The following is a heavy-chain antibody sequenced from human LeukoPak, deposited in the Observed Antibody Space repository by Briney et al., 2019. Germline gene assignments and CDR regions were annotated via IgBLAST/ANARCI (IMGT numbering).Heavy chain of an antibody. D-gene: IGHD3-22*01. CDR2: ISYDGSNK. CDR1: GFTFSSYA. CDR3: ARGYYYDSSGNLDY. Sequence: GRSLRLSCAASGFTFSSYAMHWVRQAPGKGLEWAAVISYDGSNKYYADSVKGRFTISRDNSKNTLYLQMNSLRAEDTAVYYCARGYYYDSSGNLDYWGQGTLVTVSS. J-gene: IGHJ4*02. V-gene: IGHV3-30*04.